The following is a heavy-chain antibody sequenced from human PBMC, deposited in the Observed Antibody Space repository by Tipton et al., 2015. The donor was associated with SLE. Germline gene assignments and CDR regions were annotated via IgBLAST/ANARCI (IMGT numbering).Heavy chain of an antibody. J-gene: IGHJ2*01. CDR1: GGSISSYY. D-gene: IGHD4-11*01. CDR2: IYTNENT. CDR3: AREFLNPVTTVHYYFDL. Sequence: TLSLTCTVSGGSISSYYWSWIRQPAGGGPGWIGRIYTNENTNYNPSLKSRVTMSVDTSKNHFSLKLISVTAADTAVYYCAREFLNPVTTVHYYFDLWGRGTLVTVSS. V-gene: IGHV4-4*07.